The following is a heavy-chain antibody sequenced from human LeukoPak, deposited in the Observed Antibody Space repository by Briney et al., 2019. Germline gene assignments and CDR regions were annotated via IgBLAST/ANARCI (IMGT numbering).Heavy chain of an antibody. CDR3: AREWRSGYYNP. J-gene: IGHJ5*02. Sequence: PSEALSLTCTVSGGSISSSSYYWGWIRQPPGKGLEWIGSIYYSGSTYYNPSLKSRVTISVDTSKNQFSLKLSSVTAADTAVYYCAREWRSGYYNPWGQGTLVTVSS. CDR1: GGSISSSSYY. CDR2: IYYSGST. D-gene: IGHD3-3*01. V-gene: IGHV4-39*07.